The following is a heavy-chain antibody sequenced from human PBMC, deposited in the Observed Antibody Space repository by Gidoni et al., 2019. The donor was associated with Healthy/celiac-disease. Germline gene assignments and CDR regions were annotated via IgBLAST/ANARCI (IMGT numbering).Heavy chain of an antibody. CDR2: ISYDGSNK. CDR1: GFTFSSYG. D-gene: IGHD6-13*01. Sequence: QVQLVESGGGVVQPGRSLRLSCAASGFTFSSYGMHWVRQAPGKGLEWVEVISYDGSNKYYADSVKGRFTISRDNSKNTLYLQMNSLRAEDTAVYYCAKEGEQQLVYKPWDDYWGQGTLVTVSS. CDR3: AKEGEQQLVYKPWDDY. J-gene: IGHJ4*02. V-gene: IGHV3-30*18.